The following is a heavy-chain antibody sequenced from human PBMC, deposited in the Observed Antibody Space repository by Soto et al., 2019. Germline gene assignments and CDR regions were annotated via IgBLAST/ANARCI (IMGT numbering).Heavy chain of an antibody. J-gene: IGHJ6*02. CDR2: INAGNGNT. V-gene: IGHV1-3*01. CDR1: GYTFTSYA. D-gene: IGHD2-2*01. Sequence: ASVKVSCKASGYTFTSYAMHWVRPAPGQRLEWMGWINAGNGNTKYSQKFQGRVTITRDTSASTAYMELSSLRSEDTAVYYCARVGTSSLRYGMDVWGQGTTVTVSS. CDR3: ARVGTSSLRYGMDV.